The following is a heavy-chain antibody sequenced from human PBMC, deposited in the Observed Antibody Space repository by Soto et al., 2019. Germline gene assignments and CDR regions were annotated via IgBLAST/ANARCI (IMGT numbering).Heavy chain of an antibody. CDR1: GITLSNYG. CDR2: ISSDGSNT. V-gene: IGHV3-30*03. CDR3: AASGRGYNSGAHHAYYGMDI. D-gene: IGHD5-12*01. J-gene: IGHJ6*02. Sequence: QVQLVESGGGVALPGRSLRLSCAASGITLSNYGMHWVRQAPGKGLEWLAVISSDGSNTFYADYVKGRLTISRDNSKSTLYLQMDSLRTEDTAVYFCAASGRGYNSGAHHAYYGMDIWGQGTTVTVSS.